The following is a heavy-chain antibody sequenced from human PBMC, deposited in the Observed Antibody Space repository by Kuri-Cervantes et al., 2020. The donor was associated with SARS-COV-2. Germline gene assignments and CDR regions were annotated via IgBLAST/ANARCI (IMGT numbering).Heavy chain of an antibody. CDR1: GFTFSSHS. D-gene: IGHD2-15*01. V-gene: IGHV3-21*01. Sequence: GGFLRLSCAASGFTFSSHSMNWVRQAPGKGLEWVSFTSSGSTYIYYVDSVKGRFTISRYNAKNSLYLQMTSLRAEDTAVYYCARAGGSGGTSNYYYYMDVWGKGTTVTVSS. J-gene: IGHJ6*03. CDR2: TSSGSTYI. CDR3: ARAGGSGGTSNYYYYMDV.